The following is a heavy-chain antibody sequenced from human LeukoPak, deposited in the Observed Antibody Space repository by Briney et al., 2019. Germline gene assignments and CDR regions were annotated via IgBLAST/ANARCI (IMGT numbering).Heavy chain of an antibody. V-gene: IGHV3-21*01. CDR2: ISSSRSYI. CDR1: GFTFSSYS. D-gene: IGHD6-6*01. J-gene: IGHJ4*02. CDR3: AASSVAARTDY. Sequence: GGSLSLSCAASGFTFSSYSMNWVGQAPGKGLEGVSSISSSRSYIYYAASVKRRFTISRDNAKNSLYLQMNSLRAEDTAVYYCAASSVAARTDYWGQGTLVTVSS.